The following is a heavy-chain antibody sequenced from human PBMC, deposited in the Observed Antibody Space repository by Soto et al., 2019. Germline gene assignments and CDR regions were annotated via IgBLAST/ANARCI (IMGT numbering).Heavy chain of an antibody. CDR1: GYTFTGYY. J-gene: IGHJ4*02. Sequence: QVQLVQSGAEVKKPGASVKVSCKASGYTFTGYYMHWVRQAPGQGLEWMGWINPNSGGTNYAQKFQGRVTMTSDTSISTAYMELSRLRSDDTAVYYCARGGEWLRFLAAAGTLDYWGQGTLVTVSS. D-gene: IGHD6-13*01. V-gene: IGHV1-2*02. CDR2: INPNSGGT. CDR3: ARGGEWLRFLAAAGTLDY.